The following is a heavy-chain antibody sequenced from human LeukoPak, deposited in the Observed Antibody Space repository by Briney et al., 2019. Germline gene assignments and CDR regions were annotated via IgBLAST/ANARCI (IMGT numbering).Heavy chain of an antibody. CDR3: AKEQRYSNYRADY. Sequence: PGGSLRLSCAASGFTFSSYAMSWVRQAPGKGLEWVSVISGSGGSTSYADSVKGRFTISRDNSKNTLYLQMNSLRAEDTAVYYCAKEQRYSNYRADYWGQGTLVTVSS. CDR2: ISGSGGST. CDR1: GFTFSSYA. V-gene: IGHV3-23*01. J-gene: IGHJ4*02. D-gene: IGHD4-11*01.